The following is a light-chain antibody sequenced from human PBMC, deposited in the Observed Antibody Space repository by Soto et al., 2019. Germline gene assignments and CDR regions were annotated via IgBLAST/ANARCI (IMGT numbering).Light chain of an antibody. CDR1: GSDIGGYDF. CDR3: SSYTNSGTLVV. Sequence: QSVLTQPASVSGSPGQSITISCTGTGSDIGGYDFVSWYQHHPGKAPKLLVYDVRHRPSGVSIRFSGSKSGNTASLTISGLQPEDEAHYYCSSYTNSGTLVVFGGGTQLTVL. CDR2: DVR. J-gene: IGLJ2*01. V-gene: IGLV2-14*03.